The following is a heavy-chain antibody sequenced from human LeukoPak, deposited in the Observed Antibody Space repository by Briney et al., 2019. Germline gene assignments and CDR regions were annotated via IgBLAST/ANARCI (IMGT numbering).Heavy chain of an antibody. Sequence: ASVKVSCKASGYTFTSYGISWVRQAPGQGLEWMGWISAYNGNTNYAQKLQGRFTMTTDTSTSTAYMELRSLRSDDTAVYYCARDVGEYCSSTNCYASHYWGQGTLVTVSS. J-gene: IGHJ4*02. CDR2: ISAYNGNT. CDR1: GYTFTSYG. CDR3: ARDVGEYCSSTNCYASHY. V-gene: IGHV1-18*01. D-gene: IGHD2-2*01.